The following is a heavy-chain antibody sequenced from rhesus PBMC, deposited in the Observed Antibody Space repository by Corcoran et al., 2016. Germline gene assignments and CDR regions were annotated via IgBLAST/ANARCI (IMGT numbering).Heavy chain of an antibody. Sequence: QVQLQESGPGLVTPSETLSLTCTLSAYSIRIGHRWGGIRQSPGKGLEWIGYIGGSNTTTVYNPSLKSRVTMSKDTSKNQFSLNLNSVTAADTAVYYCAREASVSVFDFWGQGVLVTVSS. CDR3: AREASVSVFDF. CDR2: IGGSNTTT. V-gene: IGHV4-127*01. D-gene: IGHD2-39*01. J-gene: IGHJ4*01. CDR1: AYSIRIGHR.